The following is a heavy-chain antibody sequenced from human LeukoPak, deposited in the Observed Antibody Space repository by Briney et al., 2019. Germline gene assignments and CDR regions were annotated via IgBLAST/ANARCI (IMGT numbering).Heavy chain of an antibody. D-gene: IGHD3-10*01. V-gene: IGHV4-4*02. Sequence: PSETLSLTCAVSGASISTSDWWSWLRQPPGKGLEWIGEIYHGGSTNYNPSLRSRVTISVDKSKNHFSLKLKSVTAAGTAVYYCARLVGFGQNNWFDPWGQGTLVTVSS. CDR1: GASISTSDW. CDR2: IYHGGST. J-gene: IGHJ5*02. CDR3: ARLVGFGQNNWFDP.